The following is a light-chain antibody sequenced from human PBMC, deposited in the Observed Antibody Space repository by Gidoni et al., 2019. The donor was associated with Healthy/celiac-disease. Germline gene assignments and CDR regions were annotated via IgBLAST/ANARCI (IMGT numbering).Light chain of an antibody. J-gene: IGLJ3*02. Sequence: QSVLTQPPSASGPPGQRVTISCSGSSSNIGSNTVNWYRPLPGTAPKLLIYSNNQRPSGVPDRFSGSKSGTSASLAISGLQSEDEADYYCAAWDDSLNGYWVFGGGTKLTVL. CDR1: SSNIGSNT. CDR2: SNN. V-gene: IGLV1-44*01. CDR3: AAWDDSLNGYWV.